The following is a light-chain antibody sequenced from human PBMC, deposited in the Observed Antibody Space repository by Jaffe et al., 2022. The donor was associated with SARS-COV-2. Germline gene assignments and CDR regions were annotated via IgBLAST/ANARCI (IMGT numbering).Light chain of an antibody. CDR3: QTWETTVV. Sequence: SYEVTQPPSVSISPGQTASITCSGDNLGNKHVSWYQQKPGQSPVLVIYEDDKRPSGIPERFSGSNSGNAAALNIRGTQPVDEATYYCQTWETTVVFGGGTKLTVL. CDR2: EDD. V-gene: IGLV3-1*01. J-gene: IGLJ2*01. CDR1: NLGNKH.